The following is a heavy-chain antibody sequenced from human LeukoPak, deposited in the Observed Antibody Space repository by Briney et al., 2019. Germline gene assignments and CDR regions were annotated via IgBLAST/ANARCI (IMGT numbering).Heavy chain of an antibody. V-gene: IGHV1-69*06. Sequence: ASVKVSCKASGGTFSSYAISWVRQAPGQGLEWMGGIIPIFGTANYAQKFQVRVTITADKSTSTAYMELSSLRSEDTAVYYCARGDRTPWIQLNYYYYYYMDVWGKGTTVTVSS. J-gene: IGHJ6*03. CDR3: ARGDRTPWIQLNYYYYYYMDV. CDR1: GGTFSSYA. D-gene: IGHD5-18*01. CDR2: IIPIFGTA.